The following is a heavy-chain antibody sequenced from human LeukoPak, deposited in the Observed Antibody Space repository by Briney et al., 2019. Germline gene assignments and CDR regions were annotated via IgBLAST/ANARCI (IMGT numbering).Heavy chain of an antibody. Sequence: VASVKVSCKASGYTFTSYGISWVRQAPGQGLEWMGWISAYNGNTNYAQNLQGRVTMTTDTPTSTVYMELKSLTSDDTAVYYCAREENSSWYDYWGQGTLVTVSS. V-gene: IGHV1-18*01. CDR1: GYTFTSYG. J-gene: IGHJ4*02. CDR3: AREENSSWYDY. D-gene: IGHD6-13*01. CDR2: ISAYNGNT.